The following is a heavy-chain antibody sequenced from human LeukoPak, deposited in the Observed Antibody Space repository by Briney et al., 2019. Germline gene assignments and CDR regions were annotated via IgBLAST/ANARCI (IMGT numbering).Heavy chain of an antibody. V-gene: IGHV3-21*01. CDR1: GFTFSSYG. D-gene: IGHD3-22*01. Sequence: GGSLRLSCAASGFTFSSYGMHWVRQAPGKGLEWVSSISSSSSYIYYADSVKGRFTISRDNAKNSLYLQMNSLRAEDTAVYYCAREMELGCYYDSSGYSLFDYWGQGTLVTVSS. J-gene: IGHJ4*02. CDR3: AREMELGCYYDSSGYSLFDY. CDR2: ISSSSSYI.